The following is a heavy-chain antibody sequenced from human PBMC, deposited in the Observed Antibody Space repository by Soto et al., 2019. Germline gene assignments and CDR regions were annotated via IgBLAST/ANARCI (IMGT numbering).Heavy chain of an antibody. Sequence: EVQLVESGGGSVQPGGSLRLSCAASGFTFSTFSMNWVRQAPGRGLEWISYISGGGRPISYADSVKGRFTISRDNAKNSLYLQMDSLTDEGTDVYYCARDLGWAFDSWGQGTLVTVSS. D-gene: IGHD6-19*01. CDR1: GFTFSTFS. CDR3: ARDLGWAFDS. V-gene: IGHV3-48*02. J-gene: IGHJ4*02. CDR2: ISGGGRPI.